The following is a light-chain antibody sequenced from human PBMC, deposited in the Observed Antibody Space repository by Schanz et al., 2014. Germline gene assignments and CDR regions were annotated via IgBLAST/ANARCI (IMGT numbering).Light chain of an antibody. CDR2: GVS. CDR1: QSVSSSY. J-gene: IGKJ1*01. V-gene: IGKV3D-7*01. CDR3: QHYSMSPL. Sequence: EIVMTQSPATLSLSPGERATLSCRASQSVSSSYLSWYQQKPGQTPRLLIYGVSTRATGIPARFSGSGSGTDFTLTISSLQPEDFAVYYCQHYSMSPLFGQGTKVEIK.